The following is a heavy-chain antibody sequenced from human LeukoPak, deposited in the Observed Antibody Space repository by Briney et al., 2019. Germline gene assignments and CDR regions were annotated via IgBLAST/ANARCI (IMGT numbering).Heavy chain of an antibody. CDR3: ASAKGVLSYFDY. V-gene: IGHV4-30-4*02. Sequence: PSETLSLTCTVSGGSISSGDYYWSWIRQPPGKGLEWIGYIYYSGSTYYNPSLKSRVVISVDTSKNQFSLKLSSVTAADTAVYYCASAKGVLSYFDYWGQGVLVTVSS. D-gene: IGHD3-16*01. CDR2: IYYSGST. J-gene: IGHJ4*02. CDR1: GGSISSGDYY.